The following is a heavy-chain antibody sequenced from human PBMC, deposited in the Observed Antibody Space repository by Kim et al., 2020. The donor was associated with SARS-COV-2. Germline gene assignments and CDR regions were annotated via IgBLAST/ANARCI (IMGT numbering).Heavy chain of an antibody. Sequence: GGSLRLSCAASGFTFSSYGMHWVRQAPGKGLEWVAVISYDGSNKYYADSVKGRFTISRDNSKNTLYLQMNSLRAEDTAVYYCARDLFPYYYDSSGYFNWFDPWGQGPLVTVSS. V-gene: IGHV3-33*05. CDR1: GFTFSSYG. CDR3: ARDLFPYYYDSSGYFNWFDP. CDR2: ISYDGSNK. J-gene: IGHJ5*02. D-gene: IGHD3-22*01.